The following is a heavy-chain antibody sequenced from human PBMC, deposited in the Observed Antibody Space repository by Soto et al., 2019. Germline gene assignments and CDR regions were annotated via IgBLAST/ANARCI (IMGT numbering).Heavy chain of an antibody. CDR1: GFSLSTSGMC. CDR3: ARTPAVVKDYYYGMDV. J-gene: IGHJ6*02. Sequence: SGPTLVNPTQTLTLTCTFSGFSLSTSGMCVSWIRQPPGKALEWLALIDWDDDKYCSTSLKTRLTISKDTSKNQVVLTMTNMDPVDTATYYCARTPAVVKDYYYGMDVWGQGTTVTVSS. V-gene: IGHV2-70*01. D-gene: IGHD2-15*01. CDR2: IDWDDDK.